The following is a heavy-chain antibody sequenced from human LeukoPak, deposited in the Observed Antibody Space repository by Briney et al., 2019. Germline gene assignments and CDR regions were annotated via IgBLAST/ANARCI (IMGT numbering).Heavy chain of an antibody. V-gene: IGHV6-1*01. CDR3: ARARDRFTSVY. Sequence: SQTLSLTCAISGDSVSTNSATWTWLRQSPSRGLEWLGRTYYRSKWYNDYAVSMKSRITINPDTSKNQFSLKLSSVTAADTAVYYCARARDRFTSVYWGQGTLVTVSS. J-gene: IGHJ4*02. CDR1: GDSVSTNSAT. CDR2: TYYRSKWYN. D-gene: IGHD3-3*01.